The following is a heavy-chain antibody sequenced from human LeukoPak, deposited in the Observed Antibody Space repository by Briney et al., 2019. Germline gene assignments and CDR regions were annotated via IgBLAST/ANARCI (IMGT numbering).Heavy chain of an antibody. CDR2: IYPGGSDT. CDR1: GYSFTSYW. V-gene: IGHV5-51*01. D-gene: IGHD6-13*01. CDR3: AITYSSLSFSFDP. Sequence: GESLKISCKGSGYSFTSYWIGWVRQMPGKGLEWMGIIYPGGSDTRYSPSFQGQVTISADKSISTAYLQWSSLKASDTAMYYCAITYSSLSFSFDPWGQGTLVTVSS. J-gene: IGHJ5*02.